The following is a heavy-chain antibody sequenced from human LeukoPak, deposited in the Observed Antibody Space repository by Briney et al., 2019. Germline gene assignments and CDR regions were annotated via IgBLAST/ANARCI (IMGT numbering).Heavy chain of an antibody. D-gene: IGHD6-19*01. V-gene: IGHV4-4*07. J-gene: IGHJ6*03. CDR1: GGSIRSYY. CDR2: IFTSGST. Sequence: SETLSLTCTVSGGSIRSYYWGWIRQPAGKGLQLIGRIFTSGSTNYNPSLKSRVTISVDKSKNHFSLKLSSVTAADTAVYYCARGIPVAGTQFYYYYMDVWGKGTTVTVSS. CDR3: ARGIPVAGTQFYYYYMDV.